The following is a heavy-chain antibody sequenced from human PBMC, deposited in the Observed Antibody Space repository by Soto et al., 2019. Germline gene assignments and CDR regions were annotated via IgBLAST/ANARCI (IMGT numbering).Heavy chain of an antibody. Sequence: QLQLQESGPGLVKPSETLSLTCTVSGGSISSSSYYWGWIRQPPGKGLEWIGSIYYSGSTYYNPSLKSRVTISVDTSKNQFSLKLSSVTAADTAVYYCAREDTIFDGMDVWGQGTTLTVSS. V-gene: IGHV4-39*02. CDR3: AREDTIFDGMDV. CDR1: GGSISSSSYY. D-gene: IGHD3-9*01. CDR2: IYYSGST. J-gene: IGHJ6*02.